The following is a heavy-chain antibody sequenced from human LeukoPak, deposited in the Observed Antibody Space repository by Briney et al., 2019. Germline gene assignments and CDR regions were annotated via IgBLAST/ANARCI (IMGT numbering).Heavy chain of an antibody. CDR1: GFTFSKYT. D-gene: IGHD1-20*01. J-gene: IGHJ4*02. CDR3: AKDFTPDGIWDIDY. V-gene: IGHV3-23*01. Sequence: GGSLRLSCVASGFTFSKYTMSWVRQAPGKGLEWVSGIYGGGSGSTFYAESVKGSFTISRDNSKNTLYLQMNSLRDEDTAIYYCAKDFTPDGIWDIDYWGRGTLITVSS. CDR2: IYGGGSGST.